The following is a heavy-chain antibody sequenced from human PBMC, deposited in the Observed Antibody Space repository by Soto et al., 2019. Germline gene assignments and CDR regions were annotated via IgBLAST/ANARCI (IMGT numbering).Heavy chain of an antibody. CDR2: IYSSGST. Sequence: NHSETLSLTCTVSDGSVSSGSYYWTWIRQPPGKGLEWIGYIYSSGSTLYNPSLKSRVIISVDQSMNQFSLKLSSVTAADTAVYYCARDSLALFDSWGQGTLVTVSS. CDR3: ARDSLALFDS. J-gene: IGHJ4*02. CDR1: DGSVSSGSYY. D-gene: IGHD5-12*01. V-gene: IGHV4-61*01.